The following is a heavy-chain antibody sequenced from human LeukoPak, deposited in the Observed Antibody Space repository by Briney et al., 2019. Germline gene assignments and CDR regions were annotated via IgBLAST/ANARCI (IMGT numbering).Heavy chain of an antibody. CDR2: IYSGGST. CDR1: GFTVSSNY. Sequence: PGGSLRLSCAASGFTVSSNYMSWVRQAPGKGLEWVSVIYSGGSTYYADSVKGRFTISRDNSKNTLYLQMNSLRAEDTAVYYCASKEGRGGNTYGMDVWGQGTTVTVSS. J-gene: IGHJ6*02. CDR3: ASKEGRGGNTYGMDV. V-gene: IGHV3-53*01. D-gene: IGHD3-16*01.